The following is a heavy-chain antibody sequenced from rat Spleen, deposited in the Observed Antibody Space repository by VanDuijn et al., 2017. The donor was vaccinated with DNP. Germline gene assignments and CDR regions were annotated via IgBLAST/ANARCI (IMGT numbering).Heavy chain of an antibody. D-gene: IGHD1-7*01. CDR3: ARMGRGFAY. CDR2: ISYDGDNT. CDR1: GFTFSNYD. J-gene: IGHJ3*01. Sequence: EVQLVESGGGLVQPGRSLKLSCAASGFTFSNYDMAWVRQAPTKGLEWVTYISYDGDNTYFRDSVKGRFTVSRDNAKSTLYLQMDSLRSEDTATYYCARMGRGFAYWGQGTLVTVSS. V-gene: IGHV5-25*01.